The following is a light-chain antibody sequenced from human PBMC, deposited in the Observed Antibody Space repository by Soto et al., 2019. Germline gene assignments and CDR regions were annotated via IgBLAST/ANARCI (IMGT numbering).Light chain of an antibody. J-gene: IGKJ2*01. CDR1: QSINTF. Sequence: DIQMTQSPSSLSASVGDRVTIACRTSQSINTFLNWYQQKPGKAPKLLIYSASTLQTGVPSRFSGSGSGTDFTLSISSLQPEDFATYYCQQSYSLPYTFGQGTKLDI. CDR3: QQSYSLPYT. CDR2: SAS. V-gene: IGKV1-39*01.